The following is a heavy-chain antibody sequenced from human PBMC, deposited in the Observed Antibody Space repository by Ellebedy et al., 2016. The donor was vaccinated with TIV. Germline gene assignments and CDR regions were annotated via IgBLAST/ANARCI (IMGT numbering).Heavy chain of an antibody. V-gene: IGHV3-23*01. J-gene: IGHJ4*02. D-gene: IGHD6-19*01. CDR3: TKGRGGGSDSSAPRYYFDS. CDR2: ISHTGTRT. Sequence: GESLKISCAASGFTFNNYAMSWVRQAPGQGLEWVSTISHTGTRTSYANSVEGRFITSRDSSKRTLYLQMNSLRAEDTAVYYCTKGRGGGSDSSAPRYYFDSWGLGTLVTVSS. CDR1: GFTFNNYA.